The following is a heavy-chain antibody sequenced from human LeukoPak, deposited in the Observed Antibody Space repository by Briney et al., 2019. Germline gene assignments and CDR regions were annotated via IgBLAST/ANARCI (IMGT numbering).Heavy chain of an antibody. CDR2: LSGSGGNT. V-gene: IGHV3-23*01. CDR3: AKDQSYDFWSGYFVFDP. J-gene: IGHJ5*02. D-gene: IGHD3-3*01. CDR1: GFTFSSYA. Sequence: GGSLRLSCAASGFTFSSYAMSWVRQAPGKGLEWVSGLSGSGGNTYYADSVKGRFVISRDSSNNTLYLRMNSLRAEDTAVYYCAKDQSYDFWSGYFVFDPWGQGTLVTVPS.